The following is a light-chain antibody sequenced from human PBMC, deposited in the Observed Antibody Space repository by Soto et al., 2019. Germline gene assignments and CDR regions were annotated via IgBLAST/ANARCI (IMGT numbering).Light chain of an antibody. V-gene: IGLV2-8*01. CDR2: EVS. J-gene: IGLJ1*01. CDR3: SSYAGSNNLKV. Sequence: SALTQPPSASWSPGQSVTISCTGTSSDVGGYNYVSWYQQHPGKAPKLMIYEVSKRPSGVPDRFSGSKSGNTASLTVSGLQAEDEADYYCSSYAGSNNLKVFGTGTKVTVL. CDR1: SSDVGGYNY.